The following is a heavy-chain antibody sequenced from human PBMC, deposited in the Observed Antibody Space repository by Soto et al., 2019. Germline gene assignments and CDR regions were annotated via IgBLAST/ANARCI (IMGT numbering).Heavy chain of an antibody. J-gene: IGHJ4*02. D-gene: IGHD2-15*01. Sequence: SETLYLTCTVSGGTISGYHWSWIRQPPGKGLEWIGYIYYSGSTNYNPSLKSRVTISVDTSKNQFSLKLSSVTAADTAVYYCARDGRYCSGGSCYSLPYYFDYWGQGTPVTLSS. CDR3: ARDGRYCSGGSCYSLPYYFDY. V-gene: IGHV4-59*01. CDR2: IYYSGST. CDR1: GGTISGYH.